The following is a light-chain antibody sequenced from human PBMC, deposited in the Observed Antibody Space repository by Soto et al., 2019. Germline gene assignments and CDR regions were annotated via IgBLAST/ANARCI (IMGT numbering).Light chain of an antibody. CDR1: QSVLYSSNNKNY. CDR3: QQYYSTPLT. CDR2: WAS. J-gene: IGKJ4*01. V-gene: IGKV4-1*01. Sequence: DIVMTQSPDSLAVCLGERATINCKSSQSVLYSSNNKNYLAWYQQKPGQPPKLLIYWASTRESGVPDRFSGSGSGTDFTLTISSLQAEDVAVYYCQQYYSTPLTFGGGTKGEIK.